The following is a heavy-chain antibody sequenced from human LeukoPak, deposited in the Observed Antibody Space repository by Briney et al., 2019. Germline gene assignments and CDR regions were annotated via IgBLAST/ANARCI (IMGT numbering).Heavy chain of an antibody. D-gene: IGHD1-14*01. Sequence: GGSLRLSCAASGLTFSSHWMHWVRQAPGKGLVWVSRITNDGSSTTYADSVKGRFTISRDNAKNMLYLQVNSLRAEDTAVYYFATPQGGNPAYWGQGTLVNVSS. CDR1: GLTFSSHW. CDR2: ITNDGSST. CDR3: ATPQGGNPAY. V-gene: IGHV3-74*01. J-gene: IGHJ4*02.